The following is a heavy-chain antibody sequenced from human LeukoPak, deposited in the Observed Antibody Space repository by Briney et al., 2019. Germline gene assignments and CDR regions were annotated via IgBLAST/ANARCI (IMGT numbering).Heavy chain of an antibody. CDR2: IYYTGTT. CDR3: ARHTSYGGNSVSH. Sequence: SETLSLTCTVSGGSISNNYWSWIRQPPGKGLEWIGYIYYTGTTNYNPSLKSRVTISVDTSKNHFSLKLYSVTAADTAVYYCARHTSYGGNSVSHWGQGTLVTVSS. V-gene: IGHV4-59*08. J-gene: IGHJ4*02. D-gene: IGHD4-23*01. CDR1: GGSISNNY.